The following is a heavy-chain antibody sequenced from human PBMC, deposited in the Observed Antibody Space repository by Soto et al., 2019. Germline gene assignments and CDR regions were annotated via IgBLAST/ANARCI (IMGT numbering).Heavy chain of an antibody. CDR3: AKDVANDNYYYFGMDV. CDR1: GFTFSSYA. V-gene: IGHV3-23*01. Sequence: GGSLRLSCAASGFTFSSYAISWVRQAPGKGLEWVSGISGSGGSTYYADSVKGRFTISRDNSKNTLYLQMNSLRAEDTAVYYCAKDVANDNYYYFGMDVWSQGTTVTVSS. J-gene: IGHJ6*02. D-gene: IGHD3-22*01. CDR2: ISGSGGST.